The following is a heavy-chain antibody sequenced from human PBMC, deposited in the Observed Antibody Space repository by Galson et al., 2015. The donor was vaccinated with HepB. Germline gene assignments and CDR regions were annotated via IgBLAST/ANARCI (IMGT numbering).Heavy chain of an antibody. CDR2: ISDSGHIT. V-gene: IGHV3-23*01. D-gene: IGHD2-2*02. CDR1: GFPFSSYA. J-gene: IGHJ4*02. CDR3: ATGNCSRPTCYNFAS. Sequence: SLRLSCAASGFPFSSYAMSWVRQTPGKGLEWVSTISDSGHITLYADSVKGRFTISRDNSKNSLYLQMNSLRAEDTALFYCATGNCSRPTCYNFASWGPGILVTVSS.